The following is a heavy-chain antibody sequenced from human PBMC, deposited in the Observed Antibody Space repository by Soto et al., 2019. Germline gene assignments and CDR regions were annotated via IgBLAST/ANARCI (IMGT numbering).Heavy chain of an antibody. CDR3: SRTGNTWERSAFEI. CDR2: IFPDDSDT. D-gene: IGHD1-26*01. J-gene: IGHJ3*02. V-gene: IGHV5-51*01. Sequence: GESLKISCKASGYRFSTYWIGWVRQMPGKGLEWMGVIFPDDSDTRYSPSFQGQVTISADKSISTAYLQWTSLKASDTAMYYCSRTGNTWERSAFEIWGQGTMVTVSS. CDR1: GYRFSTYW.